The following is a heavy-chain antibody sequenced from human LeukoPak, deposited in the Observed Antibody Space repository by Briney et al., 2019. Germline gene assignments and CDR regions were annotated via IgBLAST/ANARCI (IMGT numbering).Heavy chain of an antibody. Sequence: SVKVSCKASGGTFISYAISWVRQAPGQGLEWMGGIIPIFGTANYAQKFQGRVTITADESTSTAYMELSSLRSEDTAVYYCARVPDSSGYIWFDPWGQGTLVTVSS. CDR3: ARVPDSSGYIWFDP. V-gene: IGHV1-69*13. D-gene: IGHD3-22*01. CDR2: IIPIFGTA. CDR1: GGTFISYA. J-gene: IGHJ5*02.